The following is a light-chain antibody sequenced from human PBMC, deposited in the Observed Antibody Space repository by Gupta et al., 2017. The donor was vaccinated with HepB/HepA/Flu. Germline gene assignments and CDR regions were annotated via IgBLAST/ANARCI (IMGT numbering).Light chain of an antibody. CDR1: SSDFGDFNY. J-gene: IGLJ2*01. V-gene: IGLV2-14*03. CDR3: SSFTYTTTLVV. Sequence: QSALTHPASVSGSPCPSITISCTGTSSDFGDFNYVSWYQQHPGKAPKLLISDVSNRPSGVSNRFSGAKSGNTASLTISGLQAEDEAIYYCSSFTYTTTLVVFGGGTKLTVL. CDR2: DVS.